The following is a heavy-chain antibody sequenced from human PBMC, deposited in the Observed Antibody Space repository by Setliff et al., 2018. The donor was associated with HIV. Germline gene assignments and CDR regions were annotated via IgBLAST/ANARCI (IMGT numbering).Heavy chain of an antibody. CDR2: ISTTASHI. CDR1: GFTFSNFW. Sequence: PGGSLRLSCATSGFTFSNFWMTWVRQAPGKGLEWISYISTTASHIYYADSVKGRFTISRDSAKNSLYLEMKSLRAEDTAVYYCATKEPGTAYFQHWGQGTLVTVSS. CDR3: ATKEPGTAYFQH. J-gene: IGHJ1*01. D-gene: IGHD1-26*01. V-gene: IGHV3-48*03.